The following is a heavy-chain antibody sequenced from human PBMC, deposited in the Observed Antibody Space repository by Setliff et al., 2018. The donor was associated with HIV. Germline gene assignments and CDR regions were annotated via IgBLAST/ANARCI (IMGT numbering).Heavy chain of an antibody. Sequence: ASVKVSCKASGFTFSDYYMHWVRQAPGQGLEWMGWINPNSGGTNYAQKFQGRVTMTRDRSISTAYMELSRLRSDDKAVYYCARDQGVWDYGGKILLREYFQDWGLGTPVTVS. V-gene: IGHV1-2*02. J-gene: IGHJ1*01. CDR1: GFTFSDYY. CDR3: ARDQGVWDYGGKILLREYFQD. CDR2: INPNSGGT. D-gene: IGHD4-17*01.